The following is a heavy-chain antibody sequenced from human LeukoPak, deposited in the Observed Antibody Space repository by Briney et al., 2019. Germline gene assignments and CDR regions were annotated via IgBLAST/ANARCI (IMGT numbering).Heavy chain of an antibody. V-gene: IGHV1-2*02. D-gene: IGHD3-22*01. CDR2: INPNSGGT. Sequence: ASVKVSCKASGYTFTGYYMHWVRQAPGQGLEWMGWINPNSGGTNYAQKFQGRVTMTRDMSISTAYMELSRLRSDDTAVYYCARDKGYDSSGYYYVNYYYYYMDVWGKGTTVTVSS. CDR3: ARDKGYDSSGYYYVNYYYYYMDV. CDR1: GYTFTGYY. J-gene: IGHJ6*03.